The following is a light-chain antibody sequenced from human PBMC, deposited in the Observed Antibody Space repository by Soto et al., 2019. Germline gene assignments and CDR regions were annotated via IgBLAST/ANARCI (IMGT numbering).Light chain of an antibody. CDR2: GAS. J-gene: IGKJ5*01. V-gene: IGKV3-15*01. CDR1: QSVSSN. CDR3: QQYNNWPPIT. Sequence: EIVMTQPPGTLSVSPGERATLSCRAGQSVSSNLAWYQQKPGQAPRLLIYGASTRATGIPARFSGSGSGTEFTLTISSLQSEDFAVYYCQQYNNWPPITFGQGTRLEIK.